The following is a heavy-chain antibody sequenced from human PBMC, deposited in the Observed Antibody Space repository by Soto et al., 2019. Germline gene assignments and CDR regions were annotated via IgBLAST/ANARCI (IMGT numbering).Heavy chain of an antibody. CDR2: ISGSVSGGRIDT. Sequence: EVQLLESGGGLVQPGGSLRLSCAASGFTFSTYAMSWVRQAPGKGLEWVSAISGSVSGGRIDTHYADSVKGRFTISRDNSIDTLYLQMNSLRTEDAAVYYCARPRGYGVFAGYDIWGQGAMVTVSS. CDR3: ARPRGYGVFAGYDI. D-gene: IGHD3-9*01. V-gene: IGHV3-23*01. J-gene: IGHJ3*02. CDR1: GFTFSTYA.